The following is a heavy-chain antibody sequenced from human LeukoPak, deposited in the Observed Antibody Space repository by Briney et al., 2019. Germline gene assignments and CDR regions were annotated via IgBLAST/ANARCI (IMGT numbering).Heavy chain of an antibody. V-gene: IGHV4-59*01. D-gene: IGHD6-13*01. CDR1: GGSISSYY. CDR2: IYYSRST. CDR3: ARGVRSYSSSWYFDY. J-gene: IGHJ4*02. Sequence: KSSETLSLTCTVSGGSISSYYWSWIRQPPGKGLEWFGYIYYSRSTNYNPSLKSRVTISVDTSKNQFSLKLSSVTAADTAVYYCARGVRSYSSSWYFDYWGQGTLVTVSS.